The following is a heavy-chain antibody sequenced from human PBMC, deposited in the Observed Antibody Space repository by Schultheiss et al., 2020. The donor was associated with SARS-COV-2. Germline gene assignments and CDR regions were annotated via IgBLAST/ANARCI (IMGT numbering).Heavy chain of an antibody. D-gene: IGHD3-16*01. CDR2: IGADSGGR. V-gene: IGHV3-23*01. CDR1: GFSFDDYA. CDR3: ARRSGGSKDS. Sequence: GGSLRLSCAASGFSFDDYAMHWVRQAPGKGLEWVSAIGADSGGRDYADSVRGRFTIYRDNSESTVYLQMNSLRADDTAVYFCARRSGGSKDSWGQGTLVTVSS. J-gene: IGHJ4*02.